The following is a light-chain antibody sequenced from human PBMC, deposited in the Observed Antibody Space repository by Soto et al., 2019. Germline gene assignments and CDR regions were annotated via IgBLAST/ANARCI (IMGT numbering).Light chain of an antibody. V-gene: IGLV2-14*01. Sequence: QSALTQSASVSGSPGQSIAISCTGTSSDVGGYNYVSWYQQHPGKGPKLMIYDVSNRPSGVSNRFSGSKSGSTASLTISGLQAEDEADYYCSSYTSNSTLYVFGTGTKLTVL. CDR3: SSYTSNSTLYV. J-gene: IGLJ1*01. CDR1: SSDVGGYNY. CDR2: DVS.